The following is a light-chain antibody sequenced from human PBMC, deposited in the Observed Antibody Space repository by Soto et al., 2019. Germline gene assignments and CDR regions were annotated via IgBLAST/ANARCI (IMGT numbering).Light chain of an antibody. CDR2: AAS. CDR1: QSIAFY. J-gene: IGKJ3*01. CDR3: QKYDAAPFT. V-gene: IGKV1-27*01. Sequence: DVQMTQSPSSLSASVGGTVTITCRTSQSIAFYLAWFQQRPGKAPNLLISAASNLQSGVPSRFSGSGSATDFTLTISSLQPEDFATYYCQKYDAAPFTFGPGTRV.